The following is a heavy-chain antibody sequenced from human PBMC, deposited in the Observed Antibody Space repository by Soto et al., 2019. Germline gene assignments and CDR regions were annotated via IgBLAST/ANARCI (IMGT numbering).Heavy chain of an antibody. CDR1: GGSISSYY. D-gene: IGHD3-9*01. Sequence: SEALSLTCTVSGGSISSYYWSWIRQPPGKGLEWIGYIYYSGSTNYNPSLKSRVTISVDTSKNQFSLKLSSVTAADTAVYYCARDPAYYDILTGSYGHAFDIWGQGTMVTVSS. V-gene: IGHV4-59*01. J-gene: IGHJ3*02. CDR2: IYYSGST. CDR3: ARDPAYYDILTGSYGHAFDI.